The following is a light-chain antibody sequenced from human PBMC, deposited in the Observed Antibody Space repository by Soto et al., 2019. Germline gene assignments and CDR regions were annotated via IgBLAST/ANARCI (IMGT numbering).Light chain of an antibody. J-gene: IGKJ4*01. Sequence: ESVLTQSPGTLSLSPGERATLSCRATQSVSNSYFAWYQQRPGQAPSLLIYGISNRATGIPDRFSGSGSGTDFTLTISGLQPEDFATYYCQQSFSNYLTFGGGTKVEIK. V-gene: IGKV3-20*01. CDR2: GIS. CDR1: QSVSNSY. CDR3: QQSFSNYLT.